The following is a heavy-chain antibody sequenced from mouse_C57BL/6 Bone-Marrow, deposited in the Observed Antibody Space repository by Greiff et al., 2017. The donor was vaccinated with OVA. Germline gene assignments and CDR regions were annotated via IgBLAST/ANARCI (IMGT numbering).Heavy chain of an antibody. CDR1: GYTFTSYW. V-gene: IGHV1-5*01. CDR3: TKGYYGSSYPYYYAMDY. D-gene: IGHD1-1*01. Sequence: VQLQQSGTVLARPGASVKMSCKTSGYTFTSYWMHWVKQRPGQGLEWIGAIYPGNSDTSYNQKFKGKAKLTAVTSASTAYMELSSLTNEDSAVYYCTKGYYGSSYPYYYAMDYWGQGTSVTVSS. J-gene: IGHJ4*01. CDR2: IYPGNSDT.